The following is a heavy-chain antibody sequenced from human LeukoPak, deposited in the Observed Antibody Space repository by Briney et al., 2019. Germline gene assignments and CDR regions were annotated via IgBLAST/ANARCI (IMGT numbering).Heavy chain of an antibody. CDR2: ISGDGVSP. CDR3: AKEGGYGSGSGVWDY. V-gene: IGHV3-23*01. Sequence: GGSLRLSCAASGFTFNNYALTWVRQTPGKGLECVSAISGDGVSPYYADSVRGRFTISRDNSKNTLYLQMNSLRAEDTAVYYCAKEGGYGSGSGVWDYWGQGTLVTVSS. J-gene: IGHJ4*02. CDR1: GFTFNNYA. D-gene: IGHD3-10*01.